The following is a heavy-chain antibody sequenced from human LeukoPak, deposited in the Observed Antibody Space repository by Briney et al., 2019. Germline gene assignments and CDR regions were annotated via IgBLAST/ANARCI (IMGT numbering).Heavy chain of an antibody. V-gene: IGHV3-9*03. Sequence: GGSLRLSCAASGFTFDDYAMHWVRQAPGKGLEWVSGISWNSGSIGYADSVKGRFTISRDNAKNSLYLQMNSLRAEDMALYYCARMSRVDPYYYDSSGYLDYWGQGTLVTVSS. D-gene: IGHD3-22*01. CDR1: GFTFDDYA. J-gene: IGHJ4*02. CDR3: ARMSRVDPYYYDSSGYLDY. CDR2: ISWNSGSI.